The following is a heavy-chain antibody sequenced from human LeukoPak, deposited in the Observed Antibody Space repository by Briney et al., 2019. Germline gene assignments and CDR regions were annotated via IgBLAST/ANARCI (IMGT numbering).Heavy chain of an antibody. Sequence: ASVKVSCKVSGYTLTELSMHWVRQAPGKGLEWMGGFDPEDGETIYAQKFQGRVTMTEDTSTDTAYMELSSLRSKDTAVYYCASPRITIFGVDYYGMDVWGQGTTVTVSS. J-gene: IGHJ6*02. V-gene: IGHV1-24*01. CDR3: ASPRITIFGVDYYGMDV. CDR2: FDPEDGET. CDR1: GYTLTELS. D-gene: IGHD3-3*01.